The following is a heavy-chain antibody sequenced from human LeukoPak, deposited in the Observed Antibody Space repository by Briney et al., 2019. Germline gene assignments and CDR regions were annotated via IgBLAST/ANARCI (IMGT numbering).Heavy chain of an antibody. D-gene: IGHD1-1*01. CDR2: IYYSGST. Sequence: PSETLSLTCTVSGGSISSYYWSWIRQPPGKGLEWFGYIYYSGSTNYNPSLKSRVTISVDTSKNQFSLKLSSVTAADTAVYYCARGTSDYWGQGTLVTVSS. J-gene: IGHJ4*02. V-gene: IGHV4-59*01. CDR3: ARGTSDY. CDR1: GGSISSYY.